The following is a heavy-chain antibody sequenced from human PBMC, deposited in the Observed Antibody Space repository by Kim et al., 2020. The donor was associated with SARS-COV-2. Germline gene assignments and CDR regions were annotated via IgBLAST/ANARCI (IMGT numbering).Heavy chain of an antibody. Sequence: GGSLRLSCAASGFTFSSYAMHWVRQAPGKGLEWVAVISYDGSNKYYADSVKGRFTISRDNSKNTLYLQMNSLRAEDTAVYYCARARSGSYVYGMDVWGQGTTVTVSS. V-gene: IGHV3-30-3*01. CDR2: ISYDGSNK. CDR1: GFTFSSYA. D-gene: IGHD1-26*01. CDR3: ARARSGSYVYGMDV. J-gene: IGHJ6*02.